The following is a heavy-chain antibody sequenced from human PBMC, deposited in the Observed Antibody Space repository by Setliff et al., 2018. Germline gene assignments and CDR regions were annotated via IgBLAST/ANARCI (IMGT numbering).Heavy chain of an antibody. CDR2: AYYNGDS. CDR1: GGSLSGSLRGYAVF. CDR3: ARHVGTRSRGYNYYYYFMDV. V-gene: IGHV4-39*01. J-gene: IGHJ6*03. Sequence: SETLSLTCSVSGGSLSGSLRGYAVFWGWIRQSPGKELEWIGSAYYNGDSYYNPSLKSRVTMSVDTSRNQFSLHLISVTAADTAVYYCARHVGTRSRGYNYYYYFMDVWGKGTTVTVSS. D-gene: IGHD3-10*01.